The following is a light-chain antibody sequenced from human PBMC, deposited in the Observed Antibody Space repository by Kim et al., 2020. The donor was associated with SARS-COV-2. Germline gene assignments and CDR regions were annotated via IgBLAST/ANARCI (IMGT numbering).Light chain of an antibody. CDR3: QSGALT. J-gene: IGKJ4*01. Sequence: EIVMTQSPATLSVSPGERATLSCRASQSVSSNLAWYQQKPGQAPRLLIYGASTRATGIPARFSGSGSGTEFTLTISSLQSEDFAVYYCQSGALTFGGWTKVDIK. V-gene: IGKV3D-15*01. CDR2: GAS. CDR1: QSVSSN.